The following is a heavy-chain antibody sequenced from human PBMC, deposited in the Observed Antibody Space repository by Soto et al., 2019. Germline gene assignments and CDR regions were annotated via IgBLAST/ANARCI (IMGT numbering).Heavy chain of an antibody. CDR1: GYTFTSYG. Sequence: ASVKVSFKASGYTFTSYGISWVRQAPGQGLEWMGWISAYNGNTNYAQKLQGRVTMTTDTSTSTAYMELRSLRSDDTAVYYCAGYDILTGLGYWGQGTLVTVSS. J-gene: IGHJ4*02. D-gene: IGHD3-9*01. V-gene: IGHV1-18*01. CDR3: AGYDILTGLGY. CDR2: ISAYNGNT.